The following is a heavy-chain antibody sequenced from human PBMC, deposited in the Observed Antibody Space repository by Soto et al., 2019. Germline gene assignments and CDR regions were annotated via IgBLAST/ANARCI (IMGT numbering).Heavy chain of an antibody. CDR2: ISGSGGST. J-gene: IGHJ4*02. Sequence: LSLTCAASGFTFSSYAMSWVRQAPGKGLEWVSAISGSGGSTYYADSVKGRFTISRDNSKNTLYLQMNSLRAEDTAVYYCAKERFLEWLLPNYYFDYWGQGTLVTVSS. CDR3: AKERFLEWLLPNYYFDY. V-gene: IGHV3-23*01. CDR1: GFTFSSYA. D-gene: IGHD3-3*01.